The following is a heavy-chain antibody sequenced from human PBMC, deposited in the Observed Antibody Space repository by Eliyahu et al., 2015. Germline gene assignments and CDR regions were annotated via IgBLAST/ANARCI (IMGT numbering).Heavy chain of an antibody. V-gene: IGHV2-70*15. Sequence: QVTLRESGPALVKPTQTLTLTCXFSXFSLXTSGMCVXWIRQPPGKALEWLARIDWDDDKYYSTSLKTRLTISKDTSKNQVVLTMTNMDPVDTATYYCARIPRFGELGYGDVWGQGTTVTVSS. CDR3: ARIPRFGELGYGDV. CDR2: IDWDDDK. J-gene: IGHJ6*02. CDR1: XFSLXTSGMC. D-gene: IGHD3-10*01.